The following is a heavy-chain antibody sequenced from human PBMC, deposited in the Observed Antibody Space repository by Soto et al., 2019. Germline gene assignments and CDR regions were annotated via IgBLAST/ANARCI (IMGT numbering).Heavy chain of an antibody. J-gene: IGHJ4*02. Sequence: SATLCLTWTLSGRSIRSGGYYWGWIRQPPGKGLEWIGSIYYSGSTYYTPSLKSRVTISVDTSKNQFSLKLSSVTAADTAVYYCARRLSSRELLRDYWGQGTLVTVS. CDR2: IYYSGST. CDR3: ARRLSSRELLRDY. CDR1: GRSIRSGGYY. V-gene: IGHV4-39*01. D-gene: IGHD1-26*01.